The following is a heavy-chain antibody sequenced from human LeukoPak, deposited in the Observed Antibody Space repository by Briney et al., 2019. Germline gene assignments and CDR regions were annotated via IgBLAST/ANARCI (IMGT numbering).Heavy chain of an antibody. CDR2: ISYDGSNK. J-gene: IGHJ4*02. D-gene: IGHD6-6*01. CDR1: GFTFSSYG. CDR3: ARDIVSSSPFDY. V-gene: IGHV3-30*03. Sequence: PGGSLRLSCAASGFTFSSYGMHWVRQAPGKGLEWVAVISYDGSNKYYADSAKGRFTISRDNSKNTLYLQMNSLRAEDTVVYYCARDIVSSSPFDYWGQGTLVTVSS.